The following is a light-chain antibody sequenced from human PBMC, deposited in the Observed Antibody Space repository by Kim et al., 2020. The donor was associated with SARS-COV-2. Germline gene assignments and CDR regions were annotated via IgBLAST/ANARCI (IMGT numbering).Light chain of an antibody. V-gene: IGLV3-19*01. CDR1: SLRSYE. Sequence: LGQTVRIKGQGDSLRSYEASWYQQKPGQAPVLVIYGKNNRPAGSPDRFAGSSSGKTASLIITGAQAEDEADYYCNSRDSSGNHYVFGTGTKVTVL. CDR2: GKN. J-gene: IGLJ1*01. CDR3: NSRDSSGNHYV.